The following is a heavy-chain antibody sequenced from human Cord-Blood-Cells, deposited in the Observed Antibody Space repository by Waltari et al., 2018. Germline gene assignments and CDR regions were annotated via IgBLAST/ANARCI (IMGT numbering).Heavy chain of an antibody. V-gene: IGHV4-34*01. D-gene: IGHD5-12*01. CDR2: NNHSGRT. Sequence: QVQLQQWGAGLLKPSETLSLTCAVYGGSFRGYYWSWIRQPPGKGLEWIGENNHSGRTNYNPSLKSRVTISVDTSKNQFALKLSSVAAADTAVYYCARETRYSGYDSRGFDYWGQGTLVTVSS. CDR3: ARETRYSGYDSRGFDY. J-gene: IGHJ4*02. CDR1: GGSFRGYY.